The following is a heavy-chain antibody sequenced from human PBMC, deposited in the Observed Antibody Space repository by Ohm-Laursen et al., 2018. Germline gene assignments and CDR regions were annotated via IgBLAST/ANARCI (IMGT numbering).Heavy chain of an antibody. CDR2: FYHSGGT. Sequence: GTLSLTCSVSGASISSYYWTWIRQPPGKGLEWIGHFYHSGGTKNNPSFKSRVTISIDTSKNQVSLNLNSVTAADTAIYYCATTTMDTSGWYGNYFDSWGQGALVTVSS. CDR3: ATTTMDTSGWYGNYFDS. CDR1: GASISSYY. J-gene: IGHJ4*02. D-gene: IGHD6-19*01. V-gene: IGHV4-4*08.